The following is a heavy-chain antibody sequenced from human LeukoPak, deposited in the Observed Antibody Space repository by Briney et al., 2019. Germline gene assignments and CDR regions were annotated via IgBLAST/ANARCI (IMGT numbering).Heavy chain of an antibody. D-gene: IGHD3-22*01. CDR2: INDDGRYT. J-gene: IGHJ4*02. CDR1: GFTFSGYW. CDR3: WIVVVITPSDY. Sequence: GGSLRLSCAASGFTFSGYWMHWVRQVPGKGLVWVSRINDDGRYTVYADSVKGRFTISRDNAKNTLYLQMNSLRAEDTAVYYCWIVVVITPSDYWGQGTLVTVSS. V-gene: IGHV3-74*01.